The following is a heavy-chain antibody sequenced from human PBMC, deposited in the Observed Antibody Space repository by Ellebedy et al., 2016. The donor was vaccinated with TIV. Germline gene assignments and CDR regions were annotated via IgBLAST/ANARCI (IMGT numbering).Heavy chain of an antibody. CDR1: GFIFNTYA. CDR3: AKDQKWEYPHYFDY. V-gene: IGHV3-23*01. D-gene: IGHD1-26*01. Sequence: GESLKISCAASGFIFNTYAMSWVRQAPGRRLEWVSTINGGGTMYYADSVNGRFTISRDNYKNTLYLQMNSLRAEDTAVYYGAKDQKWEYPHYFDYWGPGSLVTVSA. CDR2: INGGGTM. J-gene: IGHJ4*02.